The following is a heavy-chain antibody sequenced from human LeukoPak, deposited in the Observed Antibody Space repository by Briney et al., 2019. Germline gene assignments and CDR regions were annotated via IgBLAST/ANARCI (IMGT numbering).Heavy chain of an antibody. J-gene: IGHJ3*02. CDR2: INPSGST. V-gene: IGHV4-34*01. CDR3: ARSSINRITMIVVAQGRSRAFYI. D-gene: IGHD3-22*01. CDR1: GGSFSGYY. Sequence: PPQTLSLTCALYGGSFSGYYCSWVRQPPGQGLEWIGEINPSGSTTYNPSPKSRVTISEDTSKNQFTLNLSSLPAAPQAVYSCARSSINRITMIVVAQGRSRAFYIWGEGAIVTVSS.